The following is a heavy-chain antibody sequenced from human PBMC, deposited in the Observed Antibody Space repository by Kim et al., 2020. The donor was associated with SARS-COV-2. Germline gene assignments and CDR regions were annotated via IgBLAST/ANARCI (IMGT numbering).Heavy chain of an antibody. CDR3: TKGGSTTYTRYFDY. CDR1: GFTFRSYS. J-gene: IGHJ4*02. V-gene: IGHV3-23*01. Sequence: GGSLRLSCAASGFTFRSYSMSWVRQAPGKGLEWLLITTGSGSDTSYADSVKGRFTISRDNSKNTVYLQMNGLRVEDTAIYYCTKGGSTTYTRYFDYWGQG. CDR2: TTGSGSDT. D-gene: IGHD2-2*01.